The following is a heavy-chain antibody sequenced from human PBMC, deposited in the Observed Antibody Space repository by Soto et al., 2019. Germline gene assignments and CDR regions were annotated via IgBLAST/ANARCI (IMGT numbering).Heavy chain of an antibody. CDR1: GGSISSGGSY. Sequence: QVQLQESGPGLVKPSQTLSLTCTVSGGSISSGGSYWSWIRQHPGKGLEWIGYIYYSGATFYNPSLKSRVTISVDTSKNQFSLKLSSVTAADTAVYYCVRTPSGYGDYFPWGQGTLVTVSS. V-gene: IGHV4-31*03. CDR3: VRTPSGYGDYFP. CDR2: IYYSGAT. J-gene: IGHJ5*02. D-gene: IGHD4-17*01.